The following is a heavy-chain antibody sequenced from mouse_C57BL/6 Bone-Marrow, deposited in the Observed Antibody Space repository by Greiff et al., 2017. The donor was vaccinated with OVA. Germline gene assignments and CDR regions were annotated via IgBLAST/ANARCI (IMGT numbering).Heavy chain of an antibody. CDR3: ARQGGLPYYFDY. D-gene: IGHD2-2*01. J-gene: IGHJ2*01. CDR2: INPYNGGT. CDR1: GYTFTDYY. V-gene: IGHV1-19*01. Sequence: VQLQQSGPVLVKPGASVKMSCKASGYTFTDYYMNWVKQSHGKSLEWIGVINPYNGGTSYNQKFKGKATLTVDKSSSTAYMELNSLTSEDSAVYYCARQGGLPYYFDYWGQGTTLTVSS.